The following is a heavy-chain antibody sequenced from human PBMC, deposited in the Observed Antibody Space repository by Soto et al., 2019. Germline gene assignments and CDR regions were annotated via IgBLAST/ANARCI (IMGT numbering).Heavy chain of an antibody. D-gene: IGHD1-26*01. CDR2: IYYSGSA. J-gene: IGHJ6*02. Sequence: SETLSLTCPVSGGSVSSIDYYWNWIRQPPGKGLEWIGYIYYSGSADYNPSLESRVILSVDTSKNQFSLKLTSVTAAATAGYYSARGDGFGYYYYDMDVWVQRTTATVS. CDR3: ARGDGFGYYYYDMDV. V-gene: IGHV4-61*08. CDR1: GGSVSSIDYY.